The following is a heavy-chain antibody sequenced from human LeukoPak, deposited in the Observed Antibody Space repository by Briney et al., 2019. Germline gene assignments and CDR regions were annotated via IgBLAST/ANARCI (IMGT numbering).Heavy chain of an antibody. J-gene: IGHJ4*02. CDR1: GGSISSYY. V-gene: IGHV4-59*01. CDR2: IYYSGST. CDR3: ARKPYSGGYSPYDY. D-gene: IGHD3-22*01. Sequence: SETLSLTCTVSGGSISSYYWSWIRQPPGKGLEWIGYIYYSGSTNCNPSLKSRVTISVDTSKNQFSLMLSSVTAADTAVYYCARKPYSGGYSPYDYWGQGTLVTVSS.